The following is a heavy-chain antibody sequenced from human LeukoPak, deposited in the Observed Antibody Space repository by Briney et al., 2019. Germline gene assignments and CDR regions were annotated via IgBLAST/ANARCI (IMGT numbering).Heavy chain of an antibody. Sequence: GGSLRLSCAASGFTFSSYAMSWVRQAPGKGLEWASAISGSGGSTYYADSVKGRFTISRDNSKNTLYLQMNSLRAEDTAVYYCAKDRNDFNGMDVWGQGTTVTVSS. CDR3: AKDRNDFNGMDV. CDR2: ISGSGGST. CDR1: GFTFSSYA. V-gene: IGHV3-23*01. J-gene: IGHJ6*02. D-gene: IGHD1-1*01.